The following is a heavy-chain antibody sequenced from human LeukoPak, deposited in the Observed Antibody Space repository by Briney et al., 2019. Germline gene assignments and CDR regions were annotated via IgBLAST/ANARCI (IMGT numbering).Heavy chain of an antibody. Sequence: SETLSLTCAVYGGSFSGYYWSWIRQPPGKGLEWIARIYTSGSTNYNPSLKSRVTMSVDTSKNQFSLKLSSVTAADTAVYYCARGDIVVVPAAIRGDYYYYMDVWGKGTTVTVSS. V-gene: IGHV4-59*10. J-gene: IGHJ6*03. CDR3: ARGDIVVVPAAIRGDYYYYMDV. CDR2: IYTSGST. D-gene: IGHD2-2*02. CDR1: GGSFSGYY.